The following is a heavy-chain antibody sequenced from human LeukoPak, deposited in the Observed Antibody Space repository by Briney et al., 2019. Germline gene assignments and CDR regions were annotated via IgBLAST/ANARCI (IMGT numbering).Heavy chain of an antibody. CDR3: ARDSGGSPGIWFDP. Sequence: ASVKVSCKASGYTFTGYYMHWVRQAPGQGLEWMGRINPNSGGTNYAQKFQGGVTMTRDTSISTAYMELSSLRSEDTAVYYCARDSGGSPGIWFDPWGQGTLVTVSS. J-gene: IGHJ5*02. CDR2: INPNSGGT. D-gene: IGHD2-15*01. V-gene: IGHV1-2*06. CDR1: GYTFTGYY.